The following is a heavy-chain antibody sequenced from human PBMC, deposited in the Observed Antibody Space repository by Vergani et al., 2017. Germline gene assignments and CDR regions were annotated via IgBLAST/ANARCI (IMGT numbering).Heavy chain of an antibody. CDR1: GGSINTGAYY. CDR2: VYTSGMT. CDR3: ARDPRGYGGDPEDYYYGMDV. Sequence: QVQLQESGPRLVRPSQTLSLTCTVSGGSINTGAYYWSWIRQPAGKGLEWIGRVYTSGMTNYNPSLKSRVTILVDRSKSQLSLKLTSVTAGDTAVYFCARDPRGYGGDPEDYYYGMDVWGQGTTVTVSS. D-gene: IGHD2-21*02. J-gene: IGHJ6*02. V-gene: IGHV4-61*02.